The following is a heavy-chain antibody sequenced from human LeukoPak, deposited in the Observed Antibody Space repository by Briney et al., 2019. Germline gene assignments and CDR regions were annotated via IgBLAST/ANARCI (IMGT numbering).Heavy chain of an antibody. D-gene: IGHD6-19*01. CDR2: ISYDGGNI. CDR1: GFTFDEFA. J-gene: IGHJ4*02. CDR3: TRDPPFGSGWSQNYFDH. Sequence: PGRSLRLSCAPSGFTFDEFAMHWVRQAPGKGLEWVALISYDGGNIYYADSVQGRFTISRDNSKKMLCLQMSSLRPEDTAVYYCTRDPPFGSGWSQNYFDHWGQGTLVTVSS. V-gene: IGHV3-30*04.